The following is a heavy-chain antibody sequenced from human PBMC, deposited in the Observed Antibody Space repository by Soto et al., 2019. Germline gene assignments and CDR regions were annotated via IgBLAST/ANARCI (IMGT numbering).Heavy chain of an antibody. CDR3: ARVSLVGPSGGRYFVY. CDR2: IKNKANSYTT. D-gene: IGHD1-26*01. Sequence: EVQLVESGGGLVQPGGSLRLSCAASGFTFSAHYMDWVRQAPGKGLEWVGRIKNKANSYTTEYAASVEGRFTISREDSKNSLYLQMNSLKTEDTAVYYCARVSLVGPSGGRYFVYWGQGAQVAVSS. CDR1: GFTFSAHY. J-gene: IGHJ4*02. V-gene: IGHV3-72*01.